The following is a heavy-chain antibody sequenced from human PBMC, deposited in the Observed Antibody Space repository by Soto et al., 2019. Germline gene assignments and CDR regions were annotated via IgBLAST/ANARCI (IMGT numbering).Heavy chain of an antibody. J-gene: IGHJ5*02. CDR2: IYYSGST. CDR1: GGSISSSSYY. Sequence: PSETLSLTCTVSGGSISSSSYYWGWIRQPPGKVLEWIRRIYYSGSTYYNPSIKSRVTISVDTSKNQLSLKLRSVTAADTAVYYCARPASSGWYDWFDPWGQGTLVTVSS. CDR3: ARPASSGWYDWFDP. V-gene: IGHV4-39*01. D-gene: IGHD6-19*01.